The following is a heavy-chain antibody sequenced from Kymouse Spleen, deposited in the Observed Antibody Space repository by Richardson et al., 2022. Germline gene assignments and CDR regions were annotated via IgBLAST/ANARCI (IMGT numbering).Heavy chain of an antibody. J-gene: IGHJ6*02. CDR3: ARDRLGYCSGGSCYRYYYYGMDV. V-gene: IGHV3-7*01. D-gene: IGHD2-15*01. CDR2: IKQDGSEK. CDR1: GFTFSSYW. Sequence: EVQLVESGGGLVQPGGSLRLSCAASGFTFSSYWMSWVRQAPGKGLEWVANIKQDGSEKYYVDSVKGRFTISRDNAKNSLYLQMNSLRAEDTAVYYCARDRLGYCSGGSCYRYYYYGMDVWGQGTTVTVSS.